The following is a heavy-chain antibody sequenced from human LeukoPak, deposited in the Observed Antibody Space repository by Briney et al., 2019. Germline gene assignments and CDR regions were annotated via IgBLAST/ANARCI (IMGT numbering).Heavy chain of an antibody. CDR1: GFTLRNYW. CDR3: ARGNYPSSFDS. D-gene: IGHD5-24*01. V-gene: IGHV3-74*01. J-gene: IGHJ4*02. CDR2: ISGDGSNT. Sequence: GGSLRLSCAASGFTLRNYWMHWVRQAPGKGLVWVSHISGDGSNTGYADSVKGRFTISRDNAKNTLYLQINSLGAEDTAVYYCARGNYPSSFDSWGQGTLLTVSS.